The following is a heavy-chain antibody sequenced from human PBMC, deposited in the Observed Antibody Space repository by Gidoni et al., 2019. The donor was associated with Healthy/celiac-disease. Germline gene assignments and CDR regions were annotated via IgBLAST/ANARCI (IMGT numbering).Heavy chain of an antibody. CDR2: INHSGST. CDR3: ARGTDDYDSRADY. Sequence: QVQLQQWGAGLLKPSETLSLTCAVYGGSFSGYYWSWIRQPPGKGLEWIGEINHSGSTNYTPSLKSRVTISVDTSKNQFSLKLSSVTAADTAVYYCARGTDDYDSRADYWGQGTLVTVSS. CDR1: GGSFSGYY. J-gene: IGHJ4*02. V-gene: IGHV4-34*01. D-gene: IGHD3-22*01.